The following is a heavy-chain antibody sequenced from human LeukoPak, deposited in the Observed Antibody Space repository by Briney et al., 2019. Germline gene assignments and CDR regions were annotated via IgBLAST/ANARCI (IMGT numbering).Heavy chain of an antibody. Sequence: GGSLRLSCAASGFTFSTYGMHWVRQAPGKGLEWVAFIRFDGTNKYYADSVKGRFTISRDSPKNTLYLQMNSLRAEDTAVYYCAKGYCSGSCYNGLDYWGQGTLVTVSS. V-gene: IGHV3-30*02. J-gene: IGHJ4*02. CDR1: GFTFSTYG. CDR3: AKGYCSGSCYNGLDY. D-gene: IGHD2-15*01. CDR2: IRFDGTNK.